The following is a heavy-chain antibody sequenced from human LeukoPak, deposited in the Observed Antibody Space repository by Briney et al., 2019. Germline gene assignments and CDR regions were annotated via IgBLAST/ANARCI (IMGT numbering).Heavy chain of an antibody. CDR3: ASAVYTAMVTGWFDH. Sequence: ASVKVSSTASGGTFSSYAISWVRQAPGQGREWMGRIIPILGIANYAQKFQGRVPITADKSTSTAYMELSSLRSEDTAVYYCASAVYTAMVTGWFDHWGQGTLVTVSS. CDR1: GGTFSSYA. CDR2: IIPILGIA. D-gene: IGHD5-18*01. V-gene: IGHV1-69*04. J-gene: IGHJ5*02.